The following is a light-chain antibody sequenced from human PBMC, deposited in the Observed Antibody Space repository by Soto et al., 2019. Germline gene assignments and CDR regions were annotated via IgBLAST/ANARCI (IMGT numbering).Light chain of an antibody. CDR3: TSYTSSSTYV. J-gene: IGLJ1*01. V-gene: IGLV2-14*01. CDR1: NSDVGGYNY. CDR2: EVS. Sequence: QCGVSQPASGSGSPGQSITISCTGTNSDVGGYNYVSWYQQHPGKAPKLMIYEVSYRPSGVSNRFSGSKSGNTASLTISGLQAEDEADYYCTSYTSSSTYVFGTGTKVTVL.